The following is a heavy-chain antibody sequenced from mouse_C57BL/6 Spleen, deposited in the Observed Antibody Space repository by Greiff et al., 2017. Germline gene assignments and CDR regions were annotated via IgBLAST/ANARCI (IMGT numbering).Heavy chain of an antibody. J-gene: IGHJ4*01. CDR2: IYPGDGDT. CDR3: ARAYYSNLYYYAMDY. D-gene: IGHD2-5*01. Sequence: VQLQQSGPELVKPGASVKISCKASGYAFSSSWMNWVKQRPGKGLEWIGRIYPGDGDTNYNGKFKGKATLTADKSFSTAYMQLSSLTSEDSAVYFCARAYYSNLYYYAMDYWGQGTSVTVSS. CDR1: GYAFSSSW. V-gene: IGHV1-82*01.